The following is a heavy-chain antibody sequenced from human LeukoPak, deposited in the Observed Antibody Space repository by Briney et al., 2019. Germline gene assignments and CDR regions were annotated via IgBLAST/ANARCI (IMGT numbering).Heavy chain of an antibody. CDR2: ISYDGSDK. Sequence: GKSLRLSCAASGFTFSSYGMHWVRQAPGKGLEWVAVISYDGSDKYYADSVKGRFTISRDNSKNTMYLQMSSLRAEDTALYYCANSPKSDYWGQGTLVTVSS. V-gene: IGHV3-30*18. CDR3: ANSPKSDY. CDR1: GFTFSSYG. J-gene: IGHJ4*02.